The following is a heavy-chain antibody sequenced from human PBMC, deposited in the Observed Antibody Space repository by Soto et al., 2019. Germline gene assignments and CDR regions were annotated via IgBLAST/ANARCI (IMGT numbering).Heavy chain of an antibody. CDR1: GITFSNFA. CDR2: ISGTDAYT. Sequence: GGSLRLSCAASGITFSNFAMTWVAQAPGEGLGWVSSISGTDAYTYYADSVKGRFTISRDSALNPWFLHMNNQKADDTAVYYGAKIRLQDASAIQAFFGPWGLGTLVTVSS. J-gene: IGHJ5*02. CDR3: AKIRLQDASAIQAFFGP. D-gene: IGHD2-2*01. V-gene: IGHV3-23*01.